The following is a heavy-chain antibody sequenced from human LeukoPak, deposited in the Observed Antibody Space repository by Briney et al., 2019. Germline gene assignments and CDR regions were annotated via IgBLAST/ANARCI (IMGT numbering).Heavy chain of an antibody. Sequence: GGSLRLSCAVSGLTFNSYDMKGVRQAPGRGLEWVSYISSGGGKIHYADSVQGRFTISRDNAKNSLSLQMDSLRAEDTAVYYCARAFRTTGSGYTFDYWGQGTLVTVSS. CDR2: ISSGGGKI. D-gene: IGHD3-10*01. J-gene: IGHJ4*02. CDR3: ARAFRTTGSGYTFDY. CDR1: GLTFNSYD. V-gene: IGHV3-48*03.